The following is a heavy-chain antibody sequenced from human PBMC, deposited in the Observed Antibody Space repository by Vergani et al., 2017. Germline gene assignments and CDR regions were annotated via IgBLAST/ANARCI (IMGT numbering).Heavy chain of an antibody. CDR2: IYPADSDT. D-gene: IGHD1-1*01. V-gene: IGHV5-51*01. J-gene: IGHJ4*02. CDR1: EYSFGNYW. CDR3: ARHTTYTDS. Sequence: EVELVQSGPVMRKPGASLKISCKGSEYSFGNYWIGWVLQKPAKGLQWMVIIYPADSDTRYSPSFQGQVTISADKSISTAFLQRDSLKASDTALYYCARHTTYTDSWGQGTLVTVSS.